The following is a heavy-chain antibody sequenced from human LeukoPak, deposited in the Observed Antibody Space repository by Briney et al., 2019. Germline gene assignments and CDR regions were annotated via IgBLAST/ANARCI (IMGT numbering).Heavy chain of an antibody. CDR1: GFTVSSNY. D-gene: IGHD3-10*01. V-gene: IGHV3-21*01. CDR2: ISSSSSYI. Sequence: GGSLRLSCAASGFTVSSNYMSWVRQAPGKGLEWVSSISSSSSYIYYADSVKGRFTISRDNAKNSLYLQMNSLRAEDTAVYYCARLAARRTRRPNGSGADYYFDYWGQGTLVTVSS. CDR3: ARLAARRTRRPNGSGADYYFDY. J-gene: IGHJ4*02.